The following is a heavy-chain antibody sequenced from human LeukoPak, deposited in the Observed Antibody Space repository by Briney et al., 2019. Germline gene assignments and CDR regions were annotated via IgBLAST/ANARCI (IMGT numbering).Heavy chain of an antibody. Sequence: GGSLRLSWAASGYTFSSYWMHWVRQAPGKGLVWVSHINTDGSTTNYADSVKGRFTISRDNAKNTLYLQINSLRGEDTAVYYCARSSGYFDYWGQGTPVTVSS. CDR1: GYTFSSYW. V-gene: IGHV3-74*01. J-gene: IGHJ4*02. D-gene: IGHD3-22*01. CDR2: INTDGSTT. CDR3: ARSSGYFDY.